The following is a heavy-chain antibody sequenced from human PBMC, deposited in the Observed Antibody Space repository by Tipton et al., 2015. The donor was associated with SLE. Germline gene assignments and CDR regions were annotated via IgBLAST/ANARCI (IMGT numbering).Heavy chain of an antibody. D-gene: IGHD3-3*01. Sequence: SLRLSCAASGFSFSTYAMSWVRQAPGKGLEWVSAISGSGGSTYYADSVKGRFTISRDNSKNTLYLQMNSLRAEDTAVYYCAKVEIRFLEWLFPDYWGQGTLVTVSS. CDR2: ISGSGGST. CDR1: GFSFSTYA. V-gene: IGHV3-23*01. J-gene: IGHJ4*02. CDR3: AKVEIRFLEWLFPDY.